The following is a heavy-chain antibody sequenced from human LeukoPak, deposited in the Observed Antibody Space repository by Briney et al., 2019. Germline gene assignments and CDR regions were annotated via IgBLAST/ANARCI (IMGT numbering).Heavy chain of an antibody. Sequence: RGESLQMSCKGSGYSFSNYWIAWVRQMPGKGLEWMGIIFPGDTDTKYSPSFQGRVTISADKSINTAYLQWSSLTASDTAIYYCARLTDYYDSSGYYRNYNWFDPWGQGTLVTVSS. J-gene: IGHJ5*02. D-gene: IGHD3-22*01. CDR3: ARLTDYYDSSGYYRNYNWFDP. CDR2: IFPGDTDT. V-gene: IGHV5-51*01. CDR1: GYSFSNYW.